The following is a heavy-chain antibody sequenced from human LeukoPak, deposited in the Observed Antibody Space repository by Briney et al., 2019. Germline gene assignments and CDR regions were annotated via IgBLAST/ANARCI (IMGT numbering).Heavy chain of an antibody. D-gene: IGHD2-2*01. CDR2: ISSSGSTI. CDR1: GFTFSDYY. Sequence: PGGSLRLSCAASGFTFSDYYMSWIGQAPGKGLEWVSYISSSGSTIYNADSVKGRFTISRDNAKNSLYLQMNSLRAEDTAVYYCARDLYGVAGCSSTSCLYYYYYMDVWGKGTTVTVSS. V-gene: IGHV3-11*04. J-gene: IGHJ6*03. CDR3: ARDLYGVAGCSSTSCLYYYYYMDV.